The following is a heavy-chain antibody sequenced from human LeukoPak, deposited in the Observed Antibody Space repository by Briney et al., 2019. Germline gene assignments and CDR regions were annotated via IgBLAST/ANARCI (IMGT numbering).Heavy chain of an antibody. CDR2: MSFDGSNK. V-gene: IGHV3-30-3*01. CDR1: GFTFSSYA. J-gene: IGHJ3*01. Sequence: GRSLRLSCAASGFTFSSYAMHWVRQAPGKGLEWMAVMSFDGSNKYYAESVKGRFTISRDNSKNTLFLRVNSLIDEDTAVYYCAREPKLWGQGTMVIVSS. CDR3: AREPKL.